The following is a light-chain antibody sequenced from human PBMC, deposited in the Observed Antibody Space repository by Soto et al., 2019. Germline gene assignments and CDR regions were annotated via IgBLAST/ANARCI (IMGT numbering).Light chain of an antibody. CDR1: QDITSD. V-gene: IGKV1-13*02. CDR2: DAS. J-gene: IGKJ1*01. Sequence: AIQLTQSPPSLSASLGDTVIITCRASQDITSDLAWYQQRPEKAPVLLIYDASRLESGVPPRFSGGGSGTEFSLTISSLQPEDFATYFCQQFNAYPRTFGQGTKVDIK. CDR3: QQFNAYPRT.